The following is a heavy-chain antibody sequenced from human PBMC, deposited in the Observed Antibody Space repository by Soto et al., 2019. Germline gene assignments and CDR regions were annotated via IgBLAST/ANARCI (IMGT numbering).Heavy chain of an antibody. D-gene: IGHD2-15*01. Sequence: EVQLLESGGGLVQPGGSLRLSCAASGFMFSIYVRNWVRPAPGKGLVWVSSITDNGGSTYYADAVKGRFTISRDNSKNTLYLQMNSLRADDTAVYYCKKDIWGPSSCYNAYWGQGTLVTVTP. CDR3: KKDIWGPSSCYNAY. CDR1: GFMFSIYV. V-gene: IGHV3-23*01. CDR2: ITDNGGST. J-gene: IGHJ4*02.